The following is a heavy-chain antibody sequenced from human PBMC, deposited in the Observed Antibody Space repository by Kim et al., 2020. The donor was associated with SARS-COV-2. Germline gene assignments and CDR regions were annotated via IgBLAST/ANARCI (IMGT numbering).Heavy chain of an antibody. J-gene: IGHJ5*02. CDR3: ARRKRTTVTRIPTNWFDP. D-gene: IGHD4-17*01. V-gene: IGHV4-34*01. Sequence: KSRVTISVDTSKNQFSLKLSSVTAADTAVYYCARRKRTTVTRIPTNWFDPWGQGTLVTVSS.